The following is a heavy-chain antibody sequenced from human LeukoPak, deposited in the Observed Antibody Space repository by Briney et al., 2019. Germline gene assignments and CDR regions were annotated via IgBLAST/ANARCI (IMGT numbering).Heavy chain of an antibody. J-gene: IGHJ1*01. CDR1: GGSISSYY. V-gene: IGHV4-59*01. CDR3: ARGFEYFQH. CDR2: IYYSGST. Sequence: PSETLSLTCTVSGGSISSYYWSWIRQPAGKGLEWIGYIYYSGSTNHNPSLKSRVTISVDTSKNQFSLKLRSVTAADTAVYYCARGFEYFQHWGQGTLVTVSS.